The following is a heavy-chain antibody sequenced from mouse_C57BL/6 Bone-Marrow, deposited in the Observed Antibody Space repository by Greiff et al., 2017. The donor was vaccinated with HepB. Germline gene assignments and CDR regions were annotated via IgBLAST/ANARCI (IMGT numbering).Heavy chain of an antibody. CDR3: AREGNCWYFDV. CDR1: GYSITSGYY. D-gene: IGHD4-1*01. CDR2: ISYDGSN. V-gene: IGHV3-6*01. Sequence: DVKLQESGPGLVKPSQSLSLTCSVTGYSITSGYYWNWIRQFPGNKLEWMGYISYDGSNNYNPSLKNRISITRDTSKNQFFLKLNSVTTEDTATYYCAREGNCWYFDVWGTGTTVTVSS. J-gene: IGHJ1*03.